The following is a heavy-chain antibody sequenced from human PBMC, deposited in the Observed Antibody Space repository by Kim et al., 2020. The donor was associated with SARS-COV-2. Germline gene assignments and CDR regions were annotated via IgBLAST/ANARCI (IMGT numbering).Heavy chain of an antibody. CDR3: ARDMWDIIVGATDAFDI. D-gene: IGHD1-26*01. Sequence: GGSLRLSCAASGFTFSSYSMNWVRQAPGKGLEWVSYISSSSSTIYYADSVKGRFTISRDNAKNSLYLQMNSLRDEDTAVYYCARDMWDIIVGATDAFDIWGQGTMVTVSS. J-gene: IGHJ3*02. V-gene: IGHV3-48*02. CDR1: GFTFSSYS. CDR2: ISSSSSTI.